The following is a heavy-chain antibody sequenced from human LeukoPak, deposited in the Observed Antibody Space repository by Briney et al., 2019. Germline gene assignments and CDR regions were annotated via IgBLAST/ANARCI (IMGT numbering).Heavy chain of an antibody. D-gene: IGHD2-15*01. CDR3: TRDIVVVVAAIYYFDY. J-gene: IGHJ4*02. CDR2: IRSKAYGGTT. Sequence: GGSLRLSCTASGFTFGDYAMSWFRQAPGKGLEWVGFIRSKAYGGTTEYAASVKGRFTISRDDSKSIAYLQMNSLKTEDTAVYYCTRDIVVVVAAIYYFDYWGQGTLVTVSS. V-gene: IGHV3-49*03. CDR1: GFTFGDYA.